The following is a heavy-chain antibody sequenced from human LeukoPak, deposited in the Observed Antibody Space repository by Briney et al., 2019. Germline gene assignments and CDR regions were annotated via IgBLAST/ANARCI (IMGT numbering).Heavy chain of an antibody. CDR1: GFTFGNYW. J-gene: IGHJ4*02. CDR2: IKQDGSEK. D-gene: IGHD3-16*01. CDR3: ASTFAGRRE. Sequence: GGSLRLSCAASGFTFGNYWMSWVRQAPGKGLEWVAYIKQDGSEKYYVDSVKGRFTISRDNAKSSLYLQMNSLRAEDTAVYYCASTFAGRREWGQGTLVTVPS. V-gene: IGHV3-7*01.